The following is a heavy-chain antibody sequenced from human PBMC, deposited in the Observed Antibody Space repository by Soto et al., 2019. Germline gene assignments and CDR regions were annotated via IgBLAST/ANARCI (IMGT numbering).Heavy chain of an antibody. CDR2: ISGSGGST. Sequence: PGGSLRLSCAASGFTFSSYAMSWVRQAPGKGLEWVAAISGSGGSTYYADSVKGRFTISRDNSKNTLYLQMNSLRAEDTAVYYCAKGTWIQLCLEDSWFDPWGQGTLVTVSS. CDR1: GFTFSSYA. V-gene: IGHV3-23*01. J-gene: IGHJ5*02. CDR3: AKGTWIQLCLEDSWFDP. D-gene: IGHD5-18*01.